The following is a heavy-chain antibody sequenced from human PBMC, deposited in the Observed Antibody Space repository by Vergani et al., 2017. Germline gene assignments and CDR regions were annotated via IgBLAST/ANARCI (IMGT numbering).Heavy chain of an antibody. Sequence: QVQLVQSGAEVKKPGASVKVSCKASGYTFTSYALHWVRQAPGQRLEWMGWINAGNGNTKYSQKFQGRVTITRDTSASTAYMELSSLKASDTAMYYCARRPLVGAHRWEPWGQGTLVTVSS. J-gene: IGHJ4*02. D-gene: IGHD1-26*01. V-gene: IGHV1-3*01. CDR1: GYTFTSYA. CDR3: ARRPLVGAHRWEP. CDR2: INAGNGNT.